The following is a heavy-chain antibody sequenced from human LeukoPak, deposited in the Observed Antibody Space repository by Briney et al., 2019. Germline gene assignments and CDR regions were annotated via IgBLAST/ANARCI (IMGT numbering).Heavy chain of an antibody. Sequence: ASVKVSCKASGYTFTSYYMHWVRQAPGQGLEWMGIINPSGGSTSYAQKFQGRVTMTRDTSASTAYMELSSLRSEDTAVYYCASYRAVAGLAYWGQGTLVTVSS. D-gene: IGHD6-19*01. V-gene: IGHV1-46*01. CDR1: GYTFTSYY. J-gene: IGHJ4*02. CDR3: ASYRAVAGLAY. CDR2: INPSGGST.